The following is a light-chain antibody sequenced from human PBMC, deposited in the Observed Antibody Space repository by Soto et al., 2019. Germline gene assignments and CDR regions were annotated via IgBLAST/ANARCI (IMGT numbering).Light chain of an antibody. J-gene: IGKJ1*01. CDR2: DAS. CDR3: QQYNSYPGT. CDR1: QSISSW. V-gene: IGKV1-5*01. Sequence: DIKMTQSPSTLSASVGDRVTLTCRASQSISSWLAWYQRKPGKAPNLLIYDASTLQSGVPSRFSGSGSGTEFTLTISSLQPDDFATYYCQQYNSYPGTFGQGTKVDI.